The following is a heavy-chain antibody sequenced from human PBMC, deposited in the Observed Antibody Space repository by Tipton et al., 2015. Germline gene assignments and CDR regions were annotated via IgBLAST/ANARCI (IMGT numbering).Heavy chain of an antibody. CDR2: IDWNGGRT. CDR1: GFTFDDYG. Sequence: SLRLSCAASGFTFDDYGMTWVRQVPGKGLEWVAGIDWNGGRTGYADSVKGRFIISSDNSKNMLFLQMNSLRAEDTAVYYCARDKLDTAVAFDISGQGPMVTFSS. D-gene: IGHD5-18*01. J-gene: IGHJ3*02. V-gene: IGHV3-20*04. CDR3: ARDKLDTAVAFDI.